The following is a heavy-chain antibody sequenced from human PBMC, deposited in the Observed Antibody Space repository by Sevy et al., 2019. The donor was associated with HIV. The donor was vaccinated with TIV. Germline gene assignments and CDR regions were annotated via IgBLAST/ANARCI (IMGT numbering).Heavy chain of an antibody. CDR1: GFTFSSYE. Sequence: GGSLRLSCAASGFTFSSYEMNWVRQAPGKGLEWVSYISSSGSTIYYADSVKGRLTISRDNAKNSLYLQMNSLRAEDTAVYYCASPIAVAGRLWSSEVYWGQGTLVTVSS. CDR3: ASPIAVAGRLWSSEVY. J-gene: IGHJ4*02. D-gene: IGHD6-19*01. V-gene: IGHV3-48*03. CDR2: ISSSGSTI.